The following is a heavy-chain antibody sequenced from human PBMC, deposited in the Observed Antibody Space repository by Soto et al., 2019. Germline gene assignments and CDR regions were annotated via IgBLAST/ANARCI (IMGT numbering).Heavy chain of an antibody. CDR1: GGSISSGGYY. V-gene: IGHV4-31*03. CDR3: AREGYYYGMDV. Sequence: PSETLSLTCTVSGGSISSGGYYWSWIRQHPGKGLEWIGYIYYSGSTYYNPSLKSRVTISVDTSKNQFSLKLSSVTAADTAVYYCAREGYYYGMDVWGQGTTDTVSS. J-gene: IGHJ6*02. CDR2: IYYSGST.